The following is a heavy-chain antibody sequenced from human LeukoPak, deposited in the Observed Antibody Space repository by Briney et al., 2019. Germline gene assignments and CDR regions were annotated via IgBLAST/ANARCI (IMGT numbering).Heavy chain of an antibody. CDR3: AKGEDSSGYSPPLFQH. CDR2: ISSSSKTI. CDR1: GFTFSSYS. V-gene: IGHV3-48*01. Sequence: PGGSLRLSCAASGFTFSSYSMNWVRQAPGKGLEWVSYISSSSKTIYYADSVKGRFTISRDNSKNTLYLQMNSLRAEDTAVYYCAKGEDSSGYSPPLFQHWGQGTLVTVSS. J-gene: IGHJ1*01. D-gene: IGHD3-22*01.